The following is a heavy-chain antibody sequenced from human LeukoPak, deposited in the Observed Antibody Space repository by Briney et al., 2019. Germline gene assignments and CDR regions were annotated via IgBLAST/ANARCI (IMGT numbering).Heavy chain of an antibody. V-gene: IGHV3-33*01. CDR3: ARGWGSNIYASAFDI. Sequence: GSLRLSCAASGFTFSSYGMHLVRQAPGKGLEWVALIWYEGNNKKYADSVKGRITISRDNSKNTLYLEMNSLRAEDTAVYYCARGWGSNIYASAFDIWGQGTMVTISS. D-gene: IGHD7-27*01. CDR1: GFTFSSYG. CDR2: IWYEGNNK. J-gene: IGHJ3*02.